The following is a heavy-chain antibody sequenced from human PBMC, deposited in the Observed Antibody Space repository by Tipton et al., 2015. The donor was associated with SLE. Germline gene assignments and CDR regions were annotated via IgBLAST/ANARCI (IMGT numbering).Heavy chain of an antibody. CDR1: GVSISPHY. J-gene: IGHJ4*02. CDR3: ARSDYYGLVDS. Sequence: TLSLTCSVSGVSISPHYWSWIRQPPGKGLEWIGYTYFGGTTNYNPSLKTRLTISVDTSKNQFSLRLKSVTAADTAVYYCARSDYYGLVDSWGQGTLVIVSS. CDR2: TYFGGTT. D-gene: IGHD3/OR15-3a*01. V-gene: IGHV4-59*11.